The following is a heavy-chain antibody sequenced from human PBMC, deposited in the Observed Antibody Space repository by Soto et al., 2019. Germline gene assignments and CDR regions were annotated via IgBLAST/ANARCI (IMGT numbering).Heavy chain of an antibody. V-gene: IGHV4-34*01. CDR2: INHSGST. CDR3: ARLCIVVVPAAADYYYYGMDV. CDR1: GGSFSGYY. Sequence: QVQLQQWGAGLLKPSETLSLTCAVYGGSFSGYYWSWIRQPPGKGLEWIGEINHSGSTNYNPSLKSRVTISVDTSKNQFSLKLSSVTAAATAVYYCARLCIVVVPAAADYYYYGMDVWGQGTTVTVSS. J-gene: IGHJ6*02. D-gene: IGHD2-2*01.